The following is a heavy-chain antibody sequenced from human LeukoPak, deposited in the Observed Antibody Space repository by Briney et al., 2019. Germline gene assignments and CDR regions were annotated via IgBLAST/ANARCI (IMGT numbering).Heavy chain of an antibody. CDR2: ISGSGLST. J-gene: IGHJ6*02. V-gene: IGHV3-23*01. D-gene: IGHD1-14*01. Sequence: PGGSLRLSCAASGFTFASYAMSWVRQAPGKGLEWVSAISGSGLSTYYADSVKGRFTISRDNSKNTLFLQMNSLRAEDTAVYYCARSPDEYYGMDVWGQGTTVTVSS. CDR3: ARSPDEYYGMDV. CDR1: GFTFASYA.